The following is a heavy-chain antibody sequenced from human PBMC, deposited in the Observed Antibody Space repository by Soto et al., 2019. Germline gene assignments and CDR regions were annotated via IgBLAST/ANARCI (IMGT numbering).Heavy chain of an antibody. V-gene: IGHV3-23*01. CDR3: AKGSIEYSASVDH. CDR2: ISASGGSS. CDR1: GFSFSSYA. Sequence: EVQLLESGGGLVQPGGSLRLACAASGFSFSSYAMVWVRQAPGKGLEWVSVISASGGSSYFADSVKGRFTISRDNSMNVLSLEMNSLRAEDTATDCCAKGSIEYSASVDHGGQGTPVLVSS. D-gene: IGHD5-12*01. J-gene: IGHJ4*02.